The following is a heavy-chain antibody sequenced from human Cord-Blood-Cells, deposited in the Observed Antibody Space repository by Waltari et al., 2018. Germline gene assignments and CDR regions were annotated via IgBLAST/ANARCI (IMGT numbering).Heavy chain of an antibody. CDR3: ARWTTAMVTYFDY. V-gene: IGHV1-69*01. D-gene: IGHD5-18*01. CDR2: IIPIFGTA. CDR1: GGPFSSYA. Sequence: QVQLVQSGAEVKKPGSSVKVSCKASGGPFSSYAISRVRKAPGQGLEWMGGIIPIFGTANYAQKFQGRVTITADESTSTAYMELSSLRSEDTAVYYCARWTTAMVTYFDYWGQGTLVTVSS. J-gene: IGHJ4*02.